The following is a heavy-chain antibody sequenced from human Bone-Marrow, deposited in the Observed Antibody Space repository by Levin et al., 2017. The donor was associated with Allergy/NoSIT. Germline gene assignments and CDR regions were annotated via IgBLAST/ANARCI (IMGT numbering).Heavy chain of an antibody. J-gene: IGHJ4*02. CDR1: GFSFWHYT. CDR2: ISSSGDST. V-gene: IGHV3-48*02. CDR3: AGDPARGYYDSSGYSGDH. D-gene: IGHD3-22*01. Sequence: SCAASGFSFWHYTMNWVRQAPGKGLEWVSCISSSGDSTYYADSVKGRFTISRDNAKNSLYLQLNRLRDEDTALYYCAGDPARGYYDSSGYSGDHWGQGTLVTVSS.